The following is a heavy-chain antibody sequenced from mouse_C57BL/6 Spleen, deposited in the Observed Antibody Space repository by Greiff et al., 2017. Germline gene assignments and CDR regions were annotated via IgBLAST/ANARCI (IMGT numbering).Heavy chain of an antibody. Sequence: QVQLQPSGPELVKPGASVKLSCKASGYTFTSYDINWVKQRPGQGLEWIGWIYPRDGSTKYNEKFKGKATLTVDTSSSTAYMELHSLPSEDSAVYFCARRATTVVAEYWGQGTTLTVSS. V-gene: IGHV1-85*01. CDR3: ARRATTVVAEY. J-gene: IGHJ2*01. CDR2: IYPRDGST. CDR1: GYTFTSYD. D-gene: IGHD1-1*01.